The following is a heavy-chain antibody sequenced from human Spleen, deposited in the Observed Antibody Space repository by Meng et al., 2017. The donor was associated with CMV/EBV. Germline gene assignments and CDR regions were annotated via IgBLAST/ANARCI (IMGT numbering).Heavy chain of an antibody. CDR1: GGSIGTFY. V-gene: IGHV4-59*01. CDR3: ARDRRDIVGDYGMDV. CDR2: IYYSGST. Sequence: SETLSLTCTLSGGSIGTFYWSWIRQPPGKGLEWIGYIYYSGSTKYNPSLKSRVTISVDTSKNQFSLKLSSVTAADTAVYYCARDRRDIVGDYGMDVWGQGTTVTVSS. J-gene: IGHJ6*02. D-gene: IGHD2-15*01.